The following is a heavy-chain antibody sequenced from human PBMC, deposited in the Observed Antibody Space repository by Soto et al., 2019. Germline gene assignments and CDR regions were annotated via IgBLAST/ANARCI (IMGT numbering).Heavy chain of an antibody. CDR3: ARVAVITAAGTSDY. J-gene: IGHJ4*02. CDR2: ISGTSDSI. Sequence: PVGSLRLSCAASGFTLSDSYMSWLRQVPGKGLEWVAYISGTSDSIPYADSVKGRFTISSDNAKNSLYLQMNSLRAEDTAVYYCARVAVITAAGTSDYWGQGTLVTVSS. CDR1: GFTLSDSY. D-gene: IGHD6-13*01. V-gene: IGHV3-11*04.